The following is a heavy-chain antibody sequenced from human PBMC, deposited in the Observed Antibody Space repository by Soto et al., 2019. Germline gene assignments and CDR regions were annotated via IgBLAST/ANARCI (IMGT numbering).Heavy chain of an antibody. J-gene: IGHJ4*02. Sequence: QVQLVESGGGVVQPGRSLRLSCAASGFTFSSYAMHWVRQAPGKGLEWVAVISYDGSNKYYADSVKGRFTISSDNSKNTLYLQMNSLRAEDTAVYYCARDRLDVVVPAAILAYWGQGTLVTVSS. V-gene: IGHV3-30-3*01. CDR2: ISYDGSNK. CDR1: GFTFSSYA. D-gene: IGHD2-2*02. CDR3: ARDRLDVVVPAAILAY.